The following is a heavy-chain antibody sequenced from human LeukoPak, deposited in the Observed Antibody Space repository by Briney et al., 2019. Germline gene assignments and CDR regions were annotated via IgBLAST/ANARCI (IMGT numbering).Heavy chain of an antibody. CDR1: GGSINSDTHY. CDR2: ILSTGNI. V-gene: IGHV4-39*01. J-gene: IGHJ4*02. D-gene: IGHD5-18*01. Sequence: SETLSLTCDVSGGSINSDTHYWGWVRQPPGKGLEWIGSILSTGNIFYEPSLKSRVTISVDTSKNQFSLKMNFETAADTAVYYCGRHGGNSYGFLFFDNWGQGTLVTASS. CDR3: GRHGGNSYGFLFFDN.